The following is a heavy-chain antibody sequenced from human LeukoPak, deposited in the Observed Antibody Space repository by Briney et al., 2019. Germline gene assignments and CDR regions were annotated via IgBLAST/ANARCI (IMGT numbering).Heavy chain of an antibody. Sequence: SETLSLTCTVSGGSISSYYWSWIRQPPGKGLEWIGYIYYSGSTYYNPSLKSRVTISVDTSKNQFSLKLSSVTAADTAVYYCARVVGMRYYFDYWGQGTLVTVSS. J-gene: IGHJ4*02. D-gene: IGHD1-26*01. CDR3: ARVVGMRYYFDY. CDR2: IYYSGST. CDR1: GGSISSYY. V-gene: IGHV4-59*12.